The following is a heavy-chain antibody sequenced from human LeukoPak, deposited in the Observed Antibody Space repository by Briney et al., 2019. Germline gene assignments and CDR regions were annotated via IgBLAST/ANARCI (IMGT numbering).Heavy chain of an antibody. Sequence: ASVKVSCKASGCTFTDYYMHWVRQAPGQGREWMGWINPNSGGTNYAQQFQGRVTMTRDTPISTAYMELRNLRPDDTAVYYCARGIAAAGGRWFDPWGQGTLVTVSS. CDR1: GCTFTDYY. CDR3: ARGIAAAGGRWFDP. V-gene: IGHV1-2*02. CDR2: INPNSGGT. D-gene: IGHD6-13*01. J-gene: IGHJ5*02.